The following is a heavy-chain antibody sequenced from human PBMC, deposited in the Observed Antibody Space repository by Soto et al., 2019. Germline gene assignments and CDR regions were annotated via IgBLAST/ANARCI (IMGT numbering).Heavy chain of an antibody. Sequence: GASVKVSCKASGGTFSSYSISWVRQAPGQGLEWMGGIIPIFGTANYAQKFQGRVTITADESTSTAYMELSSLRSEDTAVYYCARDHVVVPAAMLYYYGMDVWGQGTTVTV. CDR1: GGTFSSYS. J-gene: IGHJ6*02. CDR2: IIPIFGTA. CDR3: ARDHVVVPAAMLYYYGMDV. D-gene: IGHD2-2*01. V-gene: IGHV1-69*13.